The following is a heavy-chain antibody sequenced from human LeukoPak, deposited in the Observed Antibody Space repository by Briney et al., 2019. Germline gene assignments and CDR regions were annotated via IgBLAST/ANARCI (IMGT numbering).Heavy chain of an antibody. Sequence: SETLSLTCTVSGGSTSSYYWSWIRQPPGKGLEWIGYIYYSGSTNYNPSLKSRVTISVDTSKNQFSLKLSSVTAADTAVYYCASDSSGYYSPPFFDYWGQGTLVTVSS. CDR2: IYYSGST. CDR1: GGSTSSYY. CDR3: ASDSSGYYSPPFFDY. J-gene: IGHJ4*02. V-gene: IGHV4-59*01. D-gene: IGHD3-22*01.